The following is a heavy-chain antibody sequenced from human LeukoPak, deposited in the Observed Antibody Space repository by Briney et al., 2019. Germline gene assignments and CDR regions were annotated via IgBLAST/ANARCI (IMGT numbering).Heavy chain of an antibody. J-gene: IGHJ4*02. Sequence: ASVKVSCRSSGYAFTTYGITWVRQAPGQGLEWMGWISTYNGNTNYAQKLQGRVTMTTDTSTSTAYMELRSLRSDDTAMYYCARDRMDTGTYFDYWGQGTLVTVSS. D-gene: IGHD5-18*01. V-gene: IGHV1-18*01. CDR1: GYAFTTYG. CDR3: ARDRMDTGTYFDY. CDR2: ISTYNGNT.